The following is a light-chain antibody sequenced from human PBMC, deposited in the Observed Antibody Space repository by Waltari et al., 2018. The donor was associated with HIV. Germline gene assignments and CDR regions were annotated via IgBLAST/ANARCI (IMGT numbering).Light chain of an antibody. CDR1: SAGYA. CDR3: QSYDSRLSGWV. V-gene: IGLV1-40*01. Sequence: QSVLTQPPSVSGAPGQRVTIPCTGSSAGYAVHCDQQIPGTAPKLPIYSNNNRPSGVPDRFSASKSGTSASLAITGLQAEDEADYYCQSYDSRLSGWVFGGGTKLTVL. CDR2: SNN. J-gene: IGLJ3*02.